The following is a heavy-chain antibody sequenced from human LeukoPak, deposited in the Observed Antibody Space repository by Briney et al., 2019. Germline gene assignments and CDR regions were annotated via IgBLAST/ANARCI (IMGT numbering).Heavy chain of an antibody. D-gene: IGHD5-12*01. Sequence: GGSLRLSCAASGFTVSTSYMAWVRQAPGKGLEWVSIMYVGGDTYYPDSVKGRFTMSRDNSKNTLYLQMNNLRGDDTAIYYCARGGGWLWPTFFDYWGQGTLVTVSS. V-gene: IGHV3-53*01. CDR3: ARGGGWLWPTFFDY. CDR1: GFTVSTSY. CDR2: MYVGGDT. J-gene: IGHJ4*02.